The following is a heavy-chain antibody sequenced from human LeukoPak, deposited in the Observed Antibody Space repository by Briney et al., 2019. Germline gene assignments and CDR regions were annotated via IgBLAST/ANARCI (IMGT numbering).Heavy chain of an antibody. J-gene: IGHJ4*02. CDR1: GGSFSGYY. D-gene: IGHD1-14*01. CDR3: ARDRNRGYRYSDY. V-gene: IGHV4-34*01. Sequence: PSETLSLTCAVYGGSFSGYYWSWIRQPPGKGLEWIGSMYYSGSTYYNPSLKTRVTISVDTSKNQFSLKLNSVTAADTAVYYCARDRNRGYRYSDYWGQGTLVTVSS. CDR2: MYYSGST.